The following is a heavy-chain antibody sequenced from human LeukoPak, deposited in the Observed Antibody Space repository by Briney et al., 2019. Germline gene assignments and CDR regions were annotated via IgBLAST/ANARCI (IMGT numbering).Heavy chain of an antibody. D-gene: IGHD6-6*01. CDR3: ARAVYSSSFYYYYYMDV. V-gene: IGHV4-4*07. CDR1: GDYISSYY. CDR2: LYSTGST. J-gene: IGHJ6*03. Sequence: SETLSLTCTVSGDYISSYYWTWIRQPAGKGLEWIGRLYSTGSTHYNPSLKSRVTMSLDTSKNQFSLKLSSVTAADTAVYYCARAVYSSSFYYYYYMDVWGKGTTVTVSS.